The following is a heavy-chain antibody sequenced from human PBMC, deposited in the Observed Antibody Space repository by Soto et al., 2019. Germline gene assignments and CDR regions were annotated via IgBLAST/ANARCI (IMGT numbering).Heavy chain of an antibody. CDR1: GFTFTEHG. V-gene: IGHV3-33*01. CDR3: ARDHNRVGGYNWFDA. CDR2: IFDDGINK. Sequence: QVQLVESGGGVVQPGKSLRLSCVASGFTFTEHGMHWVRQAPGKGLEWVAVIFDDGINKYYADSVKGRFTISRDTSKSTLYLQMNSLRAEDTAVYYCARDHNRVGGYNWFDACGQGTLVTVSS. J-gene: IGHJ5*02. D-gene: IGHD3-16*01.